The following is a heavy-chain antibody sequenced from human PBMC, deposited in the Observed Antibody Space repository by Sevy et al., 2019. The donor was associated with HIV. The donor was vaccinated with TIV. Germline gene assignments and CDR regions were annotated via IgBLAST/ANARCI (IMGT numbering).Heavy chain of an antibody. CDR1: GFTFSSYW. V-gene: IGHV3-74*01. CDR3: ARVPQAYCSGDCYSPNCFDP. Sequence: GGSLRLSCEASGFTFSSYWMHWVRQVPGQGLVWVSRINSDGSKTNYEDSVKGRFTISRDNAKNTLYLQMNSLRAEETAVYFCARVPQAYCSGDCYSPNCFDPWGQGTLVTVSS. CDR2: INSDGSKT. D-gene: IGHD2-21*02. J-gene: IGHJ5*02.